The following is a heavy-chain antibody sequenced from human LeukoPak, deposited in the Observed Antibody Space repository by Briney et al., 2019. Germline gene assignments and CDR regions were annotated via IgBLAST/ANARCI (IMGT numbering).Heavy chain of an antibody. D-gene: IGHD5-24*01. CDR3: ARDPRRDGYNYAFDI. CDR2: INPNTGGT. J-gene: IGHJ3*02. CDR1: GYTLTELS. V-gene: IGHV1-2*02. Sequence: ASVKVSCKVSGYTLTELSMHWVRQAPGQGLEWMGWINPNTGGTNYAQKFQGRVTMTRDTSITTAYMELSRLRSDDTAVYYCARDPRRDGYNYAFDIWGQGTMVTVSS.